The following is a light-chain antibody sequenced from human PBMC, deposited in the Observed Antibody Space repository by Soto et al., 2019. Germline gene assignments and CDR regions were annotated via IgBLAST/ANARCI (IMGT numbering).Light chain of an antibody. CDR2: AAS. CDR1: QSVSSY. V-gene: IGKV3-11*01. J-gene: IGKJ5*01. Sequence: EIVLTQSPATLSLSPGERATLSCRASQSVSSYLDWYQQKPGQAPRLLIYAASNRATGVPSRFSGSGSGTAFTLSSRSPEPEEFAVYYCQQRSNWITFGQGTRLEIK. CDR3: QQRSNWIT.